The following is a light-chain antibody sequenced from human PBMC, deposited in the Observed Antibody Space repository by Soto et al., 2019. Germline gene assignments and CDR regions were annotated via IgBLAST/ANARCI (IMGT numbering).Light chain of an antibody. CDR3: QEYSEWPIFT. J-gene: IGKJ3*01. CDR1: QSVGRN. V-gene: IGKV3-15*01. Sequence: EIVVTQSPGILSVSPGDRATLSCRASQSVGRNLAWYHQKPGQAPTLLIYAASTRATGLPARFSGSGSGTDFTLTISSLQSEDFAVYYCQEYSEWPIFTFGPGTRVDIK. CDR2: AAS.